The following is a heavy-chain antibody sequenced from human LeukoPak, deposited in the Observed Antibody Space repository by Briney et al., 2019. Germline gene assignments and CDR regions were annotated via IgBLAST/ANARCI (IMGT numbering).Heavy chain of an antibody. Sequence: PGGSLRLSCAASGFTFSSYSMNWVRQAPGKGLEWVSSISSSSSYIYYADSVKGRFTISRDNAKNSLYLQMNSLRAEDTAVYYCASHIDSSSRTTSFDYWGQGTLVTVSS. J-gene: IGHJ4*02. CDR3: ASHIDSSSRTTSFDY. D-gene: IGHD6-13*01. V-gene: IGHV3-21*04. CDR2: ISSSSSYI. CDR1: GFTFSSYS.